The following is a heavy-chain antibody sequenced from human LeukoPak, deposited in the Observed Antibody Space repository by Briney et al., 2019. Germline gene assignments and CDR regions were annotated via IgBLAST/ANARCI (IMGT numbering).Heavy chain of an antibody. V-gene: IGHV1-69*05. D-gene: IGHD2-2*01. Sequence: SVKVSCKASGGTFSSYAISWVRQAPGQGLEWMGGIIPIFGTANYAQKFQGRVTITTDESTSTAYMELSSLRSEDTAVYYCARETYCSSTSCYLRAYPGPYYMDVWGKGTTVTVSS. J-gene: IGHJ6*03. CDR2: IIPIFGTA. CDR1: GGTFSSYA. CDR3: ARETYCSSTSCYLRAYPGPYYMDV.